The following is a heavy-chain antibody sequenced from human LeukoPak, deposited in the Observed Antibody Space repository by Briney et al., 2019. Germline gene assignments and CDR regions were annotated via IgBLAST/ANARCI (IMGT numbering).Heavy chain of an antibody. CDR2: IYTSGST. V-gene: IGHV4-4*07. D-gene: IGHD3-9*01. CDR1: GGSISSYY. CDR3: ARDGDILTGYYKNY. Sequence: SETLSLTCTVSGGSISSYYWSWIRQPAGKGLEWIGRIYTSGSTNYNPSLKSRVTMSVDTSKNPFSLKLSSVTPAATPVCYCARDGDILTGYYKNYWGQGTLVPVPS. J-gene: IGHJ4*02.